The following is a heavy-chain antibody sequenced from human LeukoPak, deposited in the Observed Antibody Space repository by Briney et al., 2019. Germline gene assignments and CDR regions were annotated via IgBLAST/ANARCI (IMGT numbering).Heavy chain of an antibody. V-gene: IGHV4-59*01. CDR2: IHHSGST. CDR3: TSIMVRGVILRSDGWFDP. Sequence: SETLSLTCTVSGDSISSYYWSWIRQPPGGGLEWVGYIHHSGSTNYNPSLKSRVTISVDTSKNQFSLNLISVTAADTAVYYCTSIMVRGVILRSDGWFDPWGQGTLVTVSS. J-gene: IGHJ5*02. D-gene: IGHD3-10*01. CDR1: GDSISSYY.